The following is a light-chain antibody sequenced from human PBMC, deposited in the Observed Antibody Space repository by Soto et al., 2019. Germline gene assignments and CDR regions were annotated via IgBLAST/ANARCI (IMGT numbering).Light chain of an antibody. Sequence: ELVLTQSPGTLSLSPGERATLSCRASQSVSSIYLAWYQQKPGQAPRLLIYGASSRPTGIPDRFSGSGSGTDFTLTISRLEPEDFAVYYCQQYGSSALNFGGGTKVEIK. J-gene: IGKJ4*01. CDR3: QQYGSSALN. CDR1: QSVSSIY. CDR2: GAS. V-gene: IGKV3-20*01.